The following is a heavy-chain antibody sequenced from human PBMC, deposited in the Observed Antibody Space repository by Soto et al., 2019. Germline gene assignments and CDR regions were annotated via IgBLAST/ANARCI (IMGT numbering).Heavy chain of an antibody. CDR3: ARGPSAGFDY. V-gene: IGHV3-21*01. CDR1: GFTFTRYS. J-gene: IGHJ4*02. Sequence: GGSLRLSCAASGFTFTRYSMNWVRQAPGKGLEWVSSISSTTNYIYYADSMKGRFTVSRDNAKNSVYLEMNSLRAEDTAVYYCARGPSAGFDYWGQGTLVTVSS. CDR2: ISSTTNYI.